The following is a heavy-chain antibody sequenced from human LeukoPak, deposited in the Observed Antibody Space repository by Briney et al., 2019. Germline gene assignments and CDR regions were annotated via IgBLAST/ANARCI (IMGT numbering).Heavy chain of an antibody. V-gene: IGHV4-34*01. CDR3: ARETKAGGYSFDY. CDR1: GGSFSGYY. CDR2: INHSGST. J-gene: IGHJ4*02. D-gene: IGHD3-16*01. Sequence: PSETLSLTCAVYGGSFSGYYWSWIRQPPGKGLEWIGEINHSGSTNYNPSLKSRVTISVDTSKNQFSLKLSSVTAADTAVYYCARETKAGGYSFDYWGQGALVTVSS.